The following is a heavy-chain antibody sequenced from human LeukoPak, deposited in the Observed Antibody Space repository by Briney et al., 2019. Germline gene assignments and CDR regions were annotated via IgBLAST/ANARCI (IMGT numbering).Heavy chain of an antibody. Sequence: ASVKVSCKASGYTFTSYGISWVRQAPGQGLEWMGWISAYNGNTNYAQKLQGRVTMTTDTSTSTAYMELRSLRSDDTAVYYCARDRTPIWFGDNVDAFDIWGQGTMVTVSS. CDR2: ISAYNGNT. J-gene: IGHJ3*02. V-gene: IGHV1-18*01. D-gene: IGHD3-10*01. CDR3: ARDRTPIWFGDNVDAFDI. CDR1: GYTFTSYG.